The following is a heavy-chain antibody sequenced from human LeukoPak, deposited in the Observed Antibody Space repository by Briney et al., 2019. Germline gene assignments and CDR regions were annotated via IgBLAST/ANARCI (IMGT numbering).Heavy chain of an antibody. D-gene: IGHD6-13*01. J-gene: IGHJ6*02. CDR3: ARVANSSSWYLYYYYYGMDV. V-gene: IGHV4-31*03. Sequence: SETLSLTCTVSGGSISSGVYYWSWLRQHPGKGLEWIGYIYYSGSTYYNPSLKSRVTISVDTSKNQFSLKLSSVTAADTAVYYCARVANSSSWYLYYYYYGMDVWGQGTTVTVSS. CDR1: GGSISSGVYY. CDR2: IYYSGST.